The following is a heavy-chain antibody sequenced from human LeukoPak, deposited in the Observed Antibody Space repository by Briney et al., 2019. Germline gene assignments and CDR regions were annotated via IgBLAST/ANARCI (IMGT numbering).Heavy chain of an antibody. J-gene: IGHJ5*02. CDR2: IYSGGST. Sequence: GGSLRLSCAASGFTVSSNYMSWVRQAPGKGLEWVSVIYSGGSTYYADSVKGRVTISRDNSKTTLYLQMNSLRAEDTAVYYCAMMVRGVVHNWFDPWGQGTLVTVSS. V-gene: IGHV3-53*01. CDR3: AMMVRGVVHNWFDP. D-gene: IGHD3-10*01. CDR1: GFTVSSNY.